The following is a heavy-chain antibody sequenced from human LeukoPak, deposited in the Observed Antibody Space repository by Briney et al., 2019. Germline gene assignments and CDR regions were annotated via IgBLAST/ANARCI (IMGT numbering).Heavy chain of an antibody. Sequence: SETLSLTCTVSGGSISSSSYYWGWVRQPPGKGLEWIGSIYYSGGTYYNPSLKSRLTISVDTSKSQFSLKLSSVTAADTAVYYCARVPPSKTYYYGSGSYSGAFDIWGQGTMVTVSS. CDR2: IYYSGGT. CDR1: GGSISSSSYY. V-gene: IGHV4-39*07. J-gene: IGHJ3*02. CDR3: ARVPPSKTYYYGSGSYSGAFDI. D-gene: IGHD3-10*01.